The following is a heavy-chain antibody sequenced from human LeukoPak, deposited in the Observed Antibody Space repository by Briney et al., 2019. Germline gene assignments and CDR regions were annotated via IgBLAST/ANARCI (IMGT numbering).Heavy chain of an antibody. V-gene: IGHV3-23*01. CDR1: GFAFNRFA. D-gene: IGHD5-24*01. CDR3: ARDQLGYNKPGDY. J-gene: IGHJ4*02. CDR2: IGGSGTST. Sequence: GGSLRLSCVVSGFAFNRFAINWVRQAPGTGLEWVSTIGGSGTSTYYADSVKGRFTISKDHSSNTVYLQMSSLRAEDTAVYYCARDQLGYNKPGDYWGQGTLVTVSS.